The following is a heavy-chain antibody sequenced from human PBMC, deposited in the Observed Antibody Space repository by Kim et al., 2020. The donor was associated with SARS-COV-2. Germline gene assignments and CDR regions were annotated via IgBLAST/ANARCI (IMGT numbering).Heavy chain of an antibody. CDR2: IRSKRYGETT. D-gene: IGHD3-22*01. J-gene: IGHJ4*02. Sequence: GGSLRLSCTTSGLNFGDYAMSWFRQAPGKRLEWVAFIRSKRYGETTEYAASVKGRFTISRDDSKRIAYLQMNGLKTEDTAVYYCTSGPYYYDSAAYYQDYWGQGHLVTVSS. V-gene: IGHV3-49*03. CDR3: TSGPYYYDSAAYYQDY. CDR1: GLNFGDYA.